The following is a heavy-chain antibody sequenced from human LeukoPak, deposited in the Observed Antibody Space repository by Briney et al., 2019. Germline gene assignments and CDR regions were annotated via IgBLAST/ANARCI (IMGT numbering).Heavy chain of an antibody. CDR1: GFSLNTKTMG. V-gene: IGHV2-5*05. CDR3: AHRPVAIDAVGTFEY. CDR2: IYWDDDK. Sequence: SGPTLVNPTQTLTLTCTFSGFSLNTKTMGVGWIRQPPGKALEWLSHIYWDDDKRYGPSLKRRLTITKDTSKNQVVLVMTNMDPVDTATYYCAHRPVAIDAVGTFEYWGQGILVTVSS. D-gene: IGHD1-1*01. J-gene: IGHJ4*02.